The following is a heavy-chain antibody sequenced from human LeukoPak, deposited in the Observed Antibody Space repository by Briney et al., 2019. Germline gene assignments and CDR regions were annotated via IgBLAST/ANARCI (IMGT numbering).Heavy chain of an antibody. CDR2: IYPDDSDT. D-gene: IGHD5-24*01. CDR1: GYTFTSYW. CDR3: ARGAIEMAPTNAFDI. V-gene: IGHV5-51*01. Sequence: GESLKISCKASGYTFTSYWIGWVRQTPGKGLDWMGIIYPDDSDTRYSPYFQGQVTISVNNSISTAYLQRNSLTASDTAMYYCARGAIEMAPTNAFDIWGQGTMVTVSS. J-gene: IGHJ3*02.